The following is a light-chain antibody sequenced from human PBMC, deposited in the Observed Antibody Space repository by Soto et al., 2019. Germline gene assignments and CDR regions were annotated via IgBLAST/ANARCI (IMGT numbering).Light chain of an antibody. CDR3: HQFGSSPPAFT. J-gene: IGKJ2*01. CDR2: GAS. Sequence: ESMLTQSPGTLSLSPGERATLSCRASQSVSTRYLAWYQQKPGQAPRLLIYGASIRATGIPDRFSGSGSGTDFPLTISRLEPEDFALYYCHQFGSSPPAFTFGQGTKLDI. V-gene: IGKV3-20*01. CDR1: QSVSTRY.